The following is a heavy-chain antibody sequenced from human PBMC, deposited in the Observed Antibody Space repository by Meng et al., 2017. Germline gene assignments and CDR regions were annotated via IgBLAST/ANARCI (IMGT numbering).Heavy chain of an antibody. CDR2: IYHSGST. V-gene: IGHV4-38-2*02. CDR1: GYSISSGYY. CDR3: ARDLRPNYYDSSGYYSFRYGMDV. J-gene: IGHJ6*02. D-gene: IGHD3-22*01. Sequence: ESLKISCAVSGYSISSGYYWGWIRQPPGKGLEWIGSIYHSGSTYYNPSLKSRVTISVDTSKNQFSLKLSSVTAADTAVYYCARDLRPNYYDSSGYYSFRYGMDVWGQGTMVTVSS.